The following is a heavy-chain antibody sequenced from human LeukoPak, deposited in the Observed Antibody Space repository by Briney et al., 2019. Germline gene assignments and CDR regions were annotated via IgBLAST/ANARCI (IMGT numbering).Heavy chain of an antibody. CDR3: ARRSITMVQGVLKPYNWFDP. Sequence: PGGSLRLSCAASGFTFSSYSMNWVRQAPGKGLEWVSSISSSSSYIYYADSVKGRFTISRDNSKNTLYLQMNSLRAEDTAVYYCARRSITMVQGVLKPYNWFDPWGQGTLVTVSS. J-gene: IGHJ5*02. CDR2: ISSSSSYI. D-gene: IGHD3-10*01. CDR1: GFTFSSYS. V-gene: IGHV3-21*04.